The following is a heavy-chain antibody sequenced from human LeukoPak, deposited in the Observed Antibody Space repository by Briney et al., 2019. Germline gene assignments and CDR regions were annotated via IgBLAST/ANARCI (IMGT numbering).Heavy chain of an antibody. V-gene: IGHV3-74*01. CDR2: IYTDGSST. D-gene: IGHD3-22*01. J-gene: IGHJ3*02. Sequence: PEGSLRLSCAASGFTFSNYWMHWVRQAPGKGLVWVSRIYTDGSSTNYADSVKGRFIISRDISKNTLYLQMNSLRAEDSALYYCARGGRGSAAVVAPRSFDIWGQGTMVTVSS. CDR1: GFTFSNYW. CDR3: ARGGRGSAAVVAPRSFDI.